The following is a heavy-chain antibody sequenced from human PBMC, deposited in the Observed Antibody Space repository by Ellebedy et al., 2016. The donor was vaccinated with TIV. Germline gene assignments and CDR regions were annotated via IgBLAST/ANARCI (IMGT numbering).Heavy chain of an antibody. D-gene: IGHD2-21*02. CDR3: ARGDCSVGDCPLELSGLDV. CDR1: GFTFSNYG. Sequence: GESLKISCAASGFTFSNYGMNWVRQAPGEGLEWVSHITSSGVTYHADSVRGRFTVPRDNSKSTLYLQMNSLRGEDTAVYYCARGDCSVGDCPLELSGLDVWGQGTTVTVSS. CDR2: ITSSGVT. V-gene: IGHV3-69-1*01. J-gene: IGHJ6*02.